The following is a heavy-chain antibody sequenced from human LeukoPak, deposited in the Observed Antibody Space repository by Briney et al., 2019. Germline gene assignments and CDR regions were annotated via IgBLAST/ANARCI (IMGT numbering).Heavy chain of an antibody. CDR3: ARHGNGAFDI. CDR1: GGSISSYY. J-gene: IGHJ3*02. V-gene: IGHV4-59*08. D-gene: IGHD1-1*01. Sequence: SEALSLTCTVSGGSISSYYWSWIRQPPGKGLEWIGFIYYSGSTNYSPSLKSRVTISVDTSKNQFSLKLTSVTAADTAVYYCARHGNGAFDIWGQGTMVTVSS. CDR2: IYYSGST.